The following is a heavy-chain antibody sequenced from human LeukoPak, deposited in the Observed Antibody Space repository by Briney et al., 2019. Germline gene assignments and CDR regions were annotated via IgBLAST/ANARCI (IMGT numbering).Heavy chain of an antibody. CDR2: ISGSGGST. CDR1: GFTFSSYA. V-gene: IGHV3-23*01. Sequence: GGSLRLSCAASGFTFSSYAMSWVRQAPGKGLEWASAISGSGGSTYYADSVKGRFTISRDNSKNTLYLQMNSLRAEDTAVYYCAKAYGSGSYSFDYWGQGTLVTVSS. J-gene: IGHJ4*02. D-gene: IGHD3-10*01. CDR3: AKAYGSGSYSFDY.